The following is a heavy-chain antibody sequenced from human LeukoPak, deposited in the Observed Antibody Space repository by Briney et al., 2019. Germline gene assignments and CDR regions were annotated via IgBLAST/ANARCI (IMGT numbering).Heavy chain of an antibody. D-gene: IGHD6-19*01. CDR3: ARDRDSGGWPDY. J-gene: IGHJ4*02. CDR2: ISYDGSNK. Sequence: GGSLRLSCAGSGFNFGEYAMTWFRQAPGKGLEWVAVISYDGSNKYYADSAKGRFTISRDNSKNTLYLQMNSLRAEDTAVYYCARDRDSGGWPDYWGQGTLVTVSS. V-gene: IGHV3-30-3*01. CDR1: GFNFGEYA.